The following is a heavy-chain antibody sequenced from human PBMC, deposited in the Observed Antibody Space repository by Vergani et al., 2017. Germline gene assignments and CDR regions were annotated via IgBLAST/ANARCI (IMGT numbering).Heavy chain of an antibody. CDR1: GFTFSSYG. CDR2: ISYDGSNK. D-gene: IGHD2-8*01. CDR3: AKDTAPYCTNGVCPLDY. Sequence: VQLVESGGGLVKPGGSLRLSCAASGFTFSSYGMHWVRQAPGKGLEWVAVISYDGSNKYYADSVKGRFTISRDNSKNTLYLQMNSLRAEDTAVYYCAKDTAPYCTNGVCPLDYWGQGTLVTVSS. V-gene: IGHV3-30*18. J-gene: IGHJ4*02.